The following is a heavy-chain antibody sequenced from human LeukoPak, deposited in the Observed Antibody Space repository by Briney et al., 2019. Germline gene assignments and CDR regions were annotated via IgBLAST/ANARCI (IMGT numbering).Heavy chain of an antibody. Sequence: KPSETLSLTCAVYGGSFSGYYWSWIRQPPGKGLEWIGEINHSGSTNYNPSLKSRVTISVDTSKNQFSLKLSSVTAADTAVYYCAREDSLSGGNDAFDIWGQGTMVTVSS. J-gene: IGHJ3*02. V-gene: IGHV4-34*01. CDR1: GGSFSGYY. D-gene: IGHD3/OR15-3a*01. CDR3: AREDSLSGGNDAFDI. CDR2: INHSGST.